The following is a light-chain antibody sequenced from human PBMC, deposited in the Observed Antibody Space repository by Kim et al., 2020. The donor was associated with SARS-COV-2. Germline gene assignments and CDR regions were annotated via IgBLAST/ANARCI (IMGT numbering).Light chain of an antibody. Sequence: SAGERATLSCRASETVTSTYLAWYQHKPGQAPRLLIYAASSRATGIPDRFNGSGSGTDFTLTISRLEREDVAVYYCQQYGRSPRNFGQGTKVDIK. CDR2: AAS. V-gene: IGKV3-20*01. CDR3: QQYGRSPRN. J-gene: IGKJ2*01. CDR1: ETVTSTY.